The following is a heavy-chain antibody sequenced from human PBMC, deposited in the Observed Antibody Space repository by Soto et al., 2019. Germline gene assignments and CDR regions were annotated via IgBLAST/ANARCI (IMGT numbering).Heavy chain of an antibody. CDR3: ARDCSGGSCYPGMDV. CDR2: ISSSGYI. Sequence: PGGSLRLSCAASGFNFKSYTINWVRQAPGKRLEWLSSISSSGYIFSTDSVRGRFTISRDNAKNSVYLQINSLRAEDTAAYFCARDCSGGSCYPGMDVWGQGTTVTVSS. CDR1: GFNFKSYT. V-gene: IGHV3-21*01. J-gene: IGHJ6*02. D-gene: IGHD2-15*01.